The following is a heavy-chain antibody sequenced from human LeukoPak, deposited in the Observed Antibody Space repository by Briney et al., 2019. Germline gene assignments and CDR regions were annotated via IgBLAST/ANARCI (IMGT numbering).Heavy chain of an antibody. CDR1: GDSFSSNSAA. CDR3: ARSSPNFDY. V-gene: IGHV6-1*01. Sequence: QTLSLTCAISGDSFSSNSAAWNWIRQSPSRGLEWLGRTYYRSKWYNGYAISVKSRIAVNPDTSKHQFSLHLNSVTPEDTAVYYCARSSPNFDYWGQGTLVTVSS. J-gene: IGHJ4*02. CDR2: TYYRSKWYN. D-gene: IGHD2-2*01.